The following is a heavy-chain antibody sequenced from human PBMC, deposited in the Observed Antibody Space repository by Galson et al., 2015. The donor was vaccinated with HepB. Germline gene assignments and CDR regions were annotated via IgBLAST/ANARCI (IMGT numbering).Heavy chain of an antibody. Sequence: SLRLSCAASGFTFGSYWMSWVRQAPGKGLEWVANIKQDGSEKYYVDSVKGRFTISRDNAKNSLYLQMNSLRAEDTAVYYCARALIAAVGDMDVWGQGTTVTVSS. D-gene: IGHD6-13*01. CDR1: GFTFGSYW. J-gene: IGHJ6*02. V-gene: IGHV3-7*03. CDR3: ARALIAAVGDMDV. CDR2: IKQDGSEK.